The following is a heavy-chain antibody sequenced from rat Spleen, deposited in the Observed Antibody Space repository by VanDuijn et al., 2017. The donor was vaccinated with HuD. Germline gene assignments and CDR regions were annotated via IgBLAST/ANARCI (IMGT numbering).Heavy chain of an antibody. CDR2: ISYGDRSGHSST. V-gene: IGHV5-19*01. J-gene: IGHJ2*01. Sequence: EVQVVESGGGLVQPGRSLKLSCAASGFTFSNYGMHWIRQAPTKGLEWVATISYGDRSGHSSTYYRDSVKGRFTISRDNAKSTLYLQMDSLRSEDTATYYCARRGDGGDYFDYWGQGVMVTVSS. D-gene: IGHD1-11*01. CDR1: GFTFSNYG. CDR3: ARRGDGGDYFDY.